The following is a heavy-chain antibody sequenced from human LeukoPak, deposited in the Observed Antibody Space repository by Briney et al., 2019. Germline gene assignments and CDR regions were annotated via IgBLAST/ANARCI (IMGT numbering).Heavy chain of an antibody. D-gene: IGHD5/OR15-5a*01. Sequence: PGGSLRLSCGASGFIFSTYIMSWVRQAPGKGLEWVSSISSSGGSTYYADSVKGRFTISRDNSKNTLDLQVNSLRAEDTAVYYCAKAAVYHDSCPDSWGQGTLVTVSS. CDR2: ISSSGGST. J-gene: IGHJ4*02. V-gene: IGHV3-23*01. CDR1: GFIFSTYI. CDR3: AKAAVYHDSCPDS.